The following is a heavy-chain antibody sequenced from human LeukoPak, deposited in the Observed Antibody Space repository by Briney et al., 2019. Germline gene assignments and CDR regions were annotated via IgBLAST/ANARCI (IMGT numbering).Heavy chain of an antibody. J-gene: IGHJ5*02. CDR1: GFTFSSYW. V-gene: IGHV3-74*01. D-gene: IGHD1-14*01. CDR2: INGDGSTT. Sequence: QSGGSLRLSCAASGFTFSSYWMHWVRQGPGKGLVWVSRINGDGSTTHYADPVKGRFTISRDNAKNSLYLQMNSLRAEDTAVYYCARGIHGVSNWFDPWGQGTLVTVSS. CDR3: ARGIHGVSNWFDP.